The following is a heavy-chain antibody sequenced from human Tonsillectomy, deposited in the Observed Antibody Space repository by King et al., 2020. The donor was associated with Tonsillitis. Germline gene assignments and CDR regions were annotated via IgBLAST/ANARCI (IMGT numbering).Heavy chain of an antibody. CDR2: INPSGGST. CDR1: GYTFTSYY. J-gene: IGHJ4*02. D-gene: IGHD3-16*01. Sequence: QLVQSGAEVKKPGASVKVSCKASGYTFTSYYMHWVRQAPGQGLEWMGIINPSGGSTSYAQKFQGRVTMTRDTSTSTVYMELSSLRSEDTAVYYCARDLRAVWGSYSLWDWGQGTLVTVSS. V-gene: IGHV1-46*01. CDR3: ARDLRAVWGSYSLWD.